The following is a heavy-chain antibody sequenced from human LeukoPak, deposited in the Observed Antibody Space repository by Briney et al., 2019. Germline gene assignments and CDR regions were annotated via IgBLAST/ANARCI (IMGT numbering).Heavy chain of an antibody. CDR1: GGSISSYY. J-gene: IGHJ4*02. CDR2: IYYSGST. Sequence: SETLSPTCTVSGGSISSYYWSWIRQPPGKGLEGTGYIYYSGSTNYNPSLKSRVTISVDTSKNQFSLKLSSVTAADTAVYYCARGGSPGDLLGYWGQGTLVTVSS. V-gene: IGHV4-59*01. D-gene: IGHD1-26*01. CDR3: ARGGSPGDLLGY.